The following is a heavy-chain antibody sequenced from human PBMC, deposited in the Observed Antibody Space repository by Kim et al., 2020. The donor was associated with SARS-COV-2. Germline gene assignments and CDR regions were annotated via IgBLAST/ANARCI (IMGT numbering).Heavy chain of an antibody. Sequence: GGSLRLSCAASGFSFSTYNMHWVRQAPGKGLEWVAVISFDGNRQYYADSVRDRFTISKDNSINMLYLQMSSLRTEDTGVYYCANAHNQYYGVCVWGQVTAVTVSS. CDR1: GFSFSTYN. D-gene: IGHD1-1*01. J-gene: IGHJ6*02. CDR2: ISFDGNRQ. V-gene: IGHV3-30*18. CDR3: ANAHNQYYGVCV.